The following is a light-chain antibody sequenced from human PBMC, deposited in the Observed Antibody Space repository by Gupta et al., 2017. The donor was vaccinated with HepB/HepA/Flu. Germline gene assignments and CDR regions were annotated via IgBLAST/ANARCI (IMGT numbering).Light chain of an antibody. CDR3: QQLNSYPLT. CDR1: QGISSY. J-gene: IGKJ4*01. V-gene: IGKV1-9*01. Sequence: DIQLTQSPSFLSASVGDRVTITCRASQGISSYLAWYQQKPGKAPKLLIYAAATLQSGVPSRFDGSGSGTEFTLTISSLQPEDFATYYCQQLNSYPLTFGRGTKVEMK. CDR2: AAA.